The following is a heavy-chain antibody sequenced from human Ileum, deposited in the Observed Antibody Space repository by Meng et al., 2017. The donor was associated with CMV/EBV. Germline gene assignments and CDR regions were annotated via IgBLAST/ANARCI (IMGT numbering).Heavy chain of an antibody. J-gene: IGHJ4*02. V-gene: IGHV3-30*02. D-gene: IGHD3-10*02. CDR3: VQDNGRGDF. CDR2: INHDGSNT. Sequence: GESLKISCVASGFTFSNYGMHWVRQAPGKGLEWVGFINHDGSNTYYSDSMEGRFAIFRDNSKNTLSLQTNSLRAEDTAVYFCVQDNGRGDFWGQGTLVTVSS. CDR1: GFTFSNYG.